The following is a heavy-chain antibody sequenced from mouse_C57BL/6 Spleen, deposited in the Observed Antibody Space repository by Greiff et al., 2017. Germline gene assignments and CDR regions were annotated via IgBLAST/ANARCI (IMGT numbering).Heavy chain of an antibody. D-gene: IGHD1-1*01. V-gene: IGHV2-9-1*01. CDR1: GFSLPSYA. CDR2: IWTGGGT. CDR3: ARMITTVAYWYFDV. Sequence: VMLVESGPGLVAPSQSLSITCTVSGFSLPSYAISWVRQPPGKGLEWLGVIWTGGGTNYNSALKSRLSISKDNSKSQVFLKMNSLQTDDTSRYYCARMITTVAYWYFDVWGTGTTVTVSS. J-gene: IGHJ1*03.